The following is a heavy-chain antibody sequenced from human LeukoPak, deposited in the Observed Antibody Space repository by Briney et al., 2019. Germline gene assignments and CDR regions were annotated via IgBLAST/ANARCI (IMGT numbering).Heavy chain of an antibody. J-gene: IGHJ4*02. V-gene: IGHV3-33*06. D-gene: IGHD3-22*01. CDR1: GFTFSAYG. CDR2: ICYDGSNK. CDR3: GKEVYDSSGYYSSFDY. Sequence: PGTSLRLSCAASGFTFSAYGMHWVRQAPGKGLEWVAVICYDGSNKYYGDSVKGRFTISIDNSKNTLYLQMNSLRDEDTAVYYCGKEVYDSSGYYSSFDYWVQRTLVTVSS.